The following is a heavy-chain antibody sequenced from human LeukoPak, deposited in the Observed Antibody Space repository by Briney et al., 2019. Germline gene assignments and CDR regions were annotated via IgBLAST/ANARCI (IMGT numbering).Heavy chain of an antibody. D-gene: IGHD3-22*01. CDR2: INPNSGGT. CDR3: ARDYYDSSGYYDY. V-gene: IGHV1-2*06. J-gene: IGHJ4*02. CDR1: GYTFTGYY. Sequence: GASVKVSCKASGYTFTGYYMHWVRQAPGQGLEWMGRINPNSGGTNYAQKFQGRVTMTRDTSISTAYMELSRLRSDDTAVYYCARDYYDSSGYYDYWGQGTLSPSPQ.